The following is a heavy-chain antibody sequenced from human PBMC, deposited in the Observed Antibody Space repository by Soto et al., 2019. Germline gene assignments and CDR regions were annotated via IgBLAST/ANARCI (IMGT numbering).Heavy chain of an antibody. CDR2: IWYDGSNK. V-gene: IGHV3-33*01. Sequence: ESGGGVVQPGRSLRLSCAASGFTFSSYGMHWVRQAPGKGLEWVAVIWYDGSNKYYADSVKGRFTISRDNSKNTLYLQMNSLRAEDTAVYYCARLDQPVMTMDVWGQGTTVTVSS. D-gene: IGHD2-8*01. CDR3: ARLDQPVMTMDV. J-gene: IGHJ6*02. CDR1: GFTFSSYG.